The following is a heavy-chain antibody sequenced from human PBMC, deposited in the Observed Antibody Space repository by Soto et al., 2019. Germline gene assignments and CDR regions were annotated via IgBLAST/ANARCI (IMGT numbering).Heavy chain of an antibody. Sequence: QVQLVQSGAEVKKPGASVKVSCQASGYIFSNHGISWVRQAPGQGLEWMGWISTDNGNTESAGKLQGRVTMTTDTSTSTAYMELRSLRSDDTAMYYCAGRCDGTNCLAHFDYWGQGTLVTVSS. CDR2: ISTDNGNT. CDR1: GYIFSNHG. D-gene: IGHD2-2*01. CDR3: AGRCDGTNCLAHFDY. V-gene: IGHV1-18*01. J-gene: IGHJ4*02.